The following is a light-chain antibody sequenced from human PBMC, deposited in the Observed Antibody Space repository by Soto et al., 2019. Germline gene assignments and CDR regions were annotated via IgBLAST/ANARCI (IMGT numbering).Light chain of an antibody. CDR1: QDISNN. CDR2: HAS. V-gene: IGKV1-33*01. Sequence: DIQMTQSPSSLSASVGDRVTMICQASQDISNNLNWYQQKPGKAPKLLIYHASNLETGVPSKFSGSGSGTHLTFTISSLQPEDIATYYCQQYDNLPITFGQGTRLEIK. J-gene: IGKJ5*01. CDR3: QQYDNLPIT.